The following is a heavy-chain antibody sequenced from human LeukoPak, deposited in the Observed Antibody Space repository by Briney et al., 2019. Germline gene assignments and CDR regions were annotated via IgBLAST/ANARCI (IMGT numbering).Heavy chain of an antibody. V-gene: IGHV3-23*01. Sequence: GGSLRLSCAASGFTFSSYAMSWVRQAPGKGLEWVSGISGSGVSTYYADSVKGRFTISRDNSKNTLYLQMNSLRAEDTAVYYCAKGFNYYDSSGYGYWGQGTLVTVSS. J-gene: IGHJ4*02. CDR3: AKGFNYYDSSGYGY. D-gene: IGHD3-22*01. CDR1: GFTFSSYA. CDR2: ISGSGVST.